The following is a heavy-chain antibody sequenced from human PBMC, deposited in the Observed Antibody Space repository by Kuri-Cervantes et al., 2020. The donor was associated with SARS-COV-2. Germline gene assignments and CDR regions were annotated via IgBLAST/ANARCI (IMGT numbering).Heavy chain of an antibody. J-gene: IGHJ4*02. CDR1: GFTFSCSA. CDR3: ANNAHYYGSGTSVDYFDY. CDR2: IRSKANSYAT. D-gene: IGHD3-10*01. Sequence: LSLTCAASGFTFSCSAMHWVRQASGKGLEWVGRIRSKANSYATAYAASVKGRFTISRDDSKNTAYLQMNSLRAEDTAVYYCANNAHYYGSGTSVDYFDYWGQGTLVTVSS. V-gene: IGHV3-73*01.